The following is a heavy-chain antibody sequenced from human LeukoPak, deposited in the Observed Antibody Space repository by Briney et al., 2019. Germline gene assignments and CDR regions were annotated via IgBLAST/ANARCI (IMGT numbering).Heavy chain of an antibody. V-gene: IGHV4-34*01. J-gene: IGHJ6*03. Sequence: SETLSLTCAVYGGSFSGYYWSWIRQPPGKGLEWIGSIYYSGSTYYNPSLKSRVTISVDTSKNQFSLKLRSVTAADTAVYYCARVLGYYYMDVWGKGTTVTVSS. CDR2: IYYSGST. CDR1: GGSFSGYY. CDR3: ARVLGYYYMDV.